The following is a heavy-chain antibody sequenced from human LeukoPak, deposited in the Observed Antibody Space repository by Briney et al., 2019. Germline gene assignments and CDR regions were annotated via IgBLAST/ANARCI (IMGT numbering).Heavy chain of an antibody. J-gene: IGHJ6*02. V-gene: IGHV3-23*01. CDR3: AKGALWFGELSGMDV. CDR1: GFTFSSYS. D-gene: IGHD3-10*01. Sequence: GGSLRLSCAASGFTFSSYSMSWVRQAPGKGLEWVSAISGSGGCTFYADSVKGRFTISRDNSKNTLYLQMNSLRAEDTAVYYCAKGALWFGELSGMDVWGQGTTVTVSS. CDR2: ISGSGGCT.